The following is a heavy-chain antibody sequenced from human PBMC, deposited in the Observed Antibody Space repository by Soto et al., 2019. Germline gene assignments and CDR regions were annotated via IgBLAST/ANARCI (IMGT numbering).Heavy chain of an antibody. J-gene: IGHJ5*02. CDR2: ISWNSGKI. Sequence: PGRSMRLSCAASGVTFDDYAMHWVRRAPGKGLEWVSGISWNSGKIAYADSVRGRFTISRDNAKNSLYLQMNSLRNEDTALYYCARDIGYSGFNGFDPWGQGTLVTVSS. CDR1: GVTFDDYA. CDR3: ARDIGYSGFNGFDP. D-gene: IGHD5-12*01. V-gene: IGHV3-9*01.